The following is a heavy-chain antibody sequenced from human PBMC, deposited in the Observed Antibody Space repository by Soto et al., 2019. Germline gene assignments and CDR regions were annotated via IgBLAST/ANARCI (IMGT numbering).Heavy chain of an antibody. D-gene: IGHD6-13*01. J-gene: IGHJ4*02. CDR2: IIPIFGTA. CDR1: GGTFSGYA. CDR3: ARESIAAAGTVIFDY. Sequence: GASVKVSCKASGGTFSGYAISWVRQAPGQGLEWMGGIIPIFGTANYAQKFQGRVAITADKSTSTAYMELSSLRSEDTAVYYCARESIAAAGTVIFDYWGQGTLVTVSS. V-gene: IGHV1-69*06.